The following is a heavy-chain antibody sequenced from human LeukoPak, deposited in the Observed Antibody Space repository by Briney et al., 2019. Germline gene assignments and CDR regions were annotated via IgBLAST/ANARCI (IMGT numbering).Heavy chain of an antibody. CDR3: ARDSVDCNGGSCYYYGMDV. Sequence: SETLSLTCSVSGGSISGYYWSWIRQPPGKGLEWIGYIYYSGSTNYNPSLKSRVTISVDTSKNQFSLKLSSVTAADTAVYYCARDSVDCNGGSCYYYGMDVWGQGTTVTVSS. CDR2: IYYSGST. V-gene: IGHV4-59*01. D-gene: IGHD2-15*01. J-gene: IGHJ6*02. CDR1: GGSISGYY.